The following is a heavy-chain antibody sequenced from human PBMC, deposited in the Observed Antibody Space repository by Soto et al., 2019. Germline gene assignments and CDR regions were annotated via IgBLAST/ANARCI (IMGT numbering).Heavy chain of an antibody. CDR1: AYTFTGYY. D-gene: IGHD3-16*01. Sequence: VQLVQSGSEVKKPGASVKVSCKASAYTFTGYYIHWVRQAPGQGLEWMGWVNPNSGGMQYAQKFQGRVTMDRDTSISTAFMLLSRLRSDDTAIYYCARGGRGDMITFGGVIGDAFDIWGQGTTVTVSS. V-gene: IGHV1-2*02. J-gene: IGHJ3*02. CDR2: VNPNSGGM. CDR3: ARGGRGDMITFGGVIGDAFDI.